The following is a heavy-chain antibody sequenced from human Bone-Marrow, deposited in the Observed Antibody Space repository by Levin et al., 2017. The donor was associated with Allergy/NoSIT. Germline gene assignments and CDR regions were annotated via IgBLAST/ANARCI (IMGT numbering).Heavy chain of an antibody. Sequence: SQTLSLTCTVSGGPISSYYWSWIRQPPGKGLEWIGYIYSSGNTNYNPSLKSRVTISVDTSKNQFSLKLTSVAAADTAGDYCAGGGPSWDYFGYWGQGALVTVSS. CDR3: AGGGPSWDYFGY. CDR2: IYSSGNT. J-gene: IGHJ4*02. D-gene: IGHD3-16*01. V-gene: IGHV4-59*08. CDR1: GGPISSYY.